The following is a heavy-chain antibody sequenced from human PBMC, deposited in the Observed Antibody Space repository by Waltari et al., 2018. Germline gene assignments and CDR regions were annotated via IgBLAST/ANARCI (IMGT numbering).Heavy chain of an antibody. V-gene: IGHV3-23*03. CDR3: AKDLRDWFDP. CDR2: IYSGGST. CDR1: GFTFSSYA. Sequence: EVQLLESGGGLVQPGGSLRLSCAASGFTFSSYAMSWVRQAPGKGLEWVSVIYSGGSTYYADSVKGRFTISRDNSKNTLYLQMNSLRAEDTAVYYCAKDLRDWFDPWGQGTLVTVSS. J-gene: IGHJ5*02.